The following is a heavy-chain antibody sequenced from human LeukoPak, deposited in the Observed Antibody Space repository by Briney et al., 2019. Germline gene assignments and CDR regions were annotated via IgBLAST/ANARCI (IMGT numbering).Heavy chain of an antibody. V-gene: IGHV3-23*01. D-gene: IGHD5-18*01. Sequence: GGSLRLSCAASGIIFGSYAMNWVRQAPGKWLEWVSRINSGGGTTYYAESVKGRFTISRDNSKNTLYLQMNSLRAEDTALYYCGYSYGNGAFDIWGQGTMVTVSS. J-gene: IGHJ3*02. CDR1: GIIFGSYA. CDR3: GYSYGNGAFDI. CDR2: INSGGGTT.